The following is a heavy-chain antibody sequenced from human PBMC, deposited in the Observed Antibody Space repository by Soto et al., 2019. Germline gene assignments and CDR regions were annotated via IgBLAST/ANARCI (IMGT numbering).Heavy chain of an antibody. Sequence: EVQLVESGGVVVQPGGSLRLSCAASGFTFDDYTMHWVRQAPGKGLEWVSLISWDGGSTYYADSVKGRFTISRDNSKNSLYLQKNSLRTEDTALYYCARFGYRYCLLGAFDIVGQVTMVTVSS. CDR3: ARFGYRYCLLGAFDI. CDR1: GFTFDDYT. J-gene: IGHJ3*02. CDR2: ISWDGGST. V-gene: IGHV3-43*01. D-gene: IGHD5-18*01.